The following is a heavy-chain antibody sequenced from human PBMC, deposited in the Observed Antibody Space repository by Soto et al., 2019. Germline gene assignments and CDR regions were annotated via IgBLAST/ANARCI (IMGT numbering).Heavy chain of an antibody. Sequence: ASEVKCGDFGSRWISQAPGKGLEWVSAISGSGGTTYYADSVKGRFTISRDNSKNTLYLQMNSLRADDTAIYYCARTGIAAAGNHWGQGTLVTVSS. CDR3: ARTGIAAAGNH. D-gene: IGHD6-13*01. CDR2: ISGSGGTT. J-gene: IGHJ5*02. V-gene: IGHV3-23*01. CDR1: EVKCGDFG.